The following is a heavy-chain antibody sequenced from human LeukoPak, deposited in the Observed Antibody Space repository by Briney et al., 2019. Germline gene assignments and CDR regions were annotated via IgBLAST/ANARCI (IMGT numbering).Heavy chain of an antibody. CDR2: INPNSGGT. CDR3: ARDPALTMVRGVTPGRYFDC. V-gene: IGHV1-2*02. J-gene: IGHJ4*02. CDR1: GYTFTGYF. Sequence: ASVKVSCKASGYTFTGYFMFWVRQAPGQGLEWMGWINPNSGGTNYAQNFQGRVTMSRDTSINTAYMELSSLRSDDTAVYYCARDPALTMVRGVTPGRYFDCWGQGTLVTVSS. D-gene: IGHD3-10*01.